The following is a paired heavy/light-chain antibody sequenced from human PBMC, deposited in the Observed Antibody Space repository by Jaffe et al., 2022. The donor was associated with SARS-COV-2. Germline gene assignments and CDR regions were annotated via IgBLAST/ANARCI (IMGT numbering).Light chain of an antibody. CDR3: QQYNNWPLT. J-gene: IGKJ5*01. CDR2: GAS. Sequence: EIVMTQSPATLSVSPGERATLSCRASQSVSSNLAWYQQKPGQAPRLLIYGASTRATGIPARFSGSGSGTEFTLTISSLQSEDFAVYYCQQYNNWPLTFGQGTRLEIK. V-gene: IGKV3-15*01. CDR1: QSVSSN.
Heavy chain of an antibody. CDR2: ISSSSSYI. CDR1: GFTFSSYS. V-gene: IGHV3-21*01. Sequence: EVQLVESGGGLVKPGGSLRLSCAASGFTFSSYSMNWVRQAPGKGLEWVSSISSSSSYIYYADSVKGRFTISRDNAKNSLYLQMNSLRAEDTAVYYCARDYPLRSWIQIAPFDYWGQGTLVTVSS. CDR3: ARDYPLRSWIQIAPFDY. D-gene: IGHD5-18*01. J-gene: IGHJ4*02.